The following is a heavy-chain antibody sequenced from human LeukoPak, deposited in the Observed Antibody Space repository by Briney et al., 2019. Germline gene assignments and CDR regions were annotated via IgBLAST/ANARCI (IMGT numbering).Heavy chain of an antibody. CDR1: GFTFDNYA. V-gene: IGHV3-23*01. D-gene: IGHD6-19*01. CDR2: ISGGGSRI. CDR3: AKKTLAGKGGNHLDY. J-gene: IGHJ4*02. Sequence: GGSLRLSCSASGFTFDNYAMSWVRQAPRKGLEWVSTISGGGSRIFYADSVKGRFTISRDNSKNTVYLQMNSLRAEDTAIYYCAKKTLAGKGGNHLDYWGQGTLVSVSS.